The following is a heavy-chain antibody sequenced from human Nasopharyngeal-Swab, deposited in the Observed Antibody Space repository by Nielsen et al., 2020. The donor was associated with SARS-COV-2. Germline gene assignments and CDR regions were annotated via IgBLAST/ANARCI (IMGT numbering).Heavy chain of an antibody. CDR2: VTGSGYGT. D-gene: IGHD3-10*01. CDR3: ARKDVFAYGVDAFDI. Sequence: GESLKISCAASGFTFSSYAMTWVRQAPGKGLEWVSVVTGSGYGTDYADSVKGRFTISRDNAKNTLYLQMNSLRAEDTAVYYCARKDVFAYGVDAFDIWAKGQWSPSLQ. J-gene: IGHJ3*02. V-gene: IGHV3-23*01. CDR1: GFTFSSYA.